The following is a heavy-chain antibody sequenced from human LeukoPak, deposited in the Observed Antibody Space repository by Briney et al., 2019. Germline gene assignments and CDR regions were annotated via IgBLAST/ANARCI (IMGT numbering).Heavy chain of an antibody. CDR2: IYYSGST. CDR3: ATSGSSRNFDY. J-gene: IGHJ4*02. CDR1: GGSISSYY. Sequence: PSETLSLTCTVSGGSISSYYWSWIRQPPGKGLEWIGYIYYSGSTNYNPSLKSRVTISVDTSKNQFSLKLSSVTAADTAVYYCATSGSSRNFDYWGQGTLVTVSS. V-gene: IGHV4-59*13. D-gene: IGHD1-26*01.